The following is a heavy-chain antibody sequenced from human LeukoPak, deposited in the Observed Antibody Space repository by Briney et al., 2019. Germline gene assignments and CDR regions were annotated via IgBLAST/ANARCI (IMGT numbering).Heavy chain of an antibody. Sequence: GASVNVSCKASGYTFTSFGVSWVRQAPGQGLEWMGWISAYNGNTNYAQKLQGRVTMTTDTSTSTAYMELRGLRSDDTAVYYCARGDYTLDDYYYYMDVWGKGTTVTVSS. CDR2: ISAYNGNT. V-gene: IGHV1-18*01. J-gene: IGHJ6*03. CDR1: GYTFTSFG. D-gene: IGHD2-2*02. CDR3: ARGDYTLDDYYYYMDV.